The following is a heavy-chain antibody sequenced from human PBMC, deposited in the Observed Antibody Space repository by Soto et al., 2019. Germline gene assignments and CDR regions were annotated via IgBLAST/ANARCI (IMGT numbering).Heavy chain of an antibody. CDR3: GLAAAGTASYYYYGMDV. CDR1: GGSFSGYY. V-gene: IGHV4-34*01. Sequence: QVQLQQWGAGLLKPSETLSLTCAVYGGSFSGYYWSWIRQPPGKGLEWIGEINHSGSTNYNPSLKSRVTISVDTSKNQFSLKLSSVTAADTAVYYCGLAAAGTASYYYYGMDVWGQGTTVTVSS. J-gene: IGHJ6*02. D-gene: IGHD6-13*01. CDR2: INHSGST.